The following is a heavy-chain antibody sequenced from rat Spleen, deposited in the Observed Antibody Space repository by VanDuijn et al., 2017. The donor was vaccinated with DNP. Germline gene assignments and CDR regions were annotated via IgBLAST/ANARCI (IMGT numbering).Heavy chain of an antibody. V-gene: IGHV2-4*01. D-gene: IGHD4-3*01. Sequence: QVQLKESGPGLVQPSRTLSLTCTVSGFSLTSYGVSWVRQPPGKGLEWIAAIWSGGSTDYNSALKSRLSFSKATSKSQVFLKLNSLQTEDTATYYCARDLIIRDTTSAMDAWGQGTSVTVSS. CDR2: IWSGGST. J-gene: IGHJ4*01. CDR3: ARDLIIRDTTSAMDA. CDR1: GFSLTSYG.